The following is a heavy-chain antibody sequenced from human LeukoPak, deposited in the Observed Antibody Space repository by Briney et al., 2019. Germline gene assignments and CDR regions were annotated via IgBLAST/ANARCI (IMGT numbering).Heavy chain of an antibody. D-gene: IGHD3-22*01. CDR1: GFTFSSCS. Sequence: PGGSLRLSCAASGFTFSSCSMNWVRQAPGKGLEWVSSISTSSGFIFYADSVKGRFTISRDNAKNSLYLQMNSLRAEDTAVYYCARDRSDYYDSSGHYYYFDYWGQGTLVTVSS. J-gene: IGHJ4*02. CDR2: ISTSSGFI. V-gene: IGHV3-21*01. CDR3: ARDRSDYYDSSGHYYYFDY.